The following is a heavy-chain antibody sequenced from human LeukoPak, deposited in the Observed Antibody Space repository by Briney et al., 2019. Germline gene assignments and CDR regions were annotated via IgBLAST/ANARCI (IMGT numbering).Heavy chain of an antibody. CDR2: IYYSGST. Sequence: SETLSLTCTVSGGSISSSSYYWGWIRQPPGKGLEWIGSIYYSGSTYYNPSLKSRVTISVDTSKNQFSLKLSSVTAADTAVYYCAGGYDSSGYYLDDYYYYGMDVWGQGTTVTVSS. D-gene: IGHD3-22*01. CDR1: GGSISSSSYY. J-gene: IGHJ6*02. CDR3: AGGYDSSGYYLDDYYYYGMDV. V-gene: IGHV4-39*01.